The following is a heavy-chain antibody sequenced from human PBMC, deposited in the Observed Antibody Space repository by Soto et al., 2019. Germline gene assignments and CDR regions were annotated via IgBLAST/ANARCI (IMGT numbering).Heavy chain of an antibody. D-gene: IGHD1-26*01. CDR2: IDNAGSSV. CDR3: TRVGGSVSGMDV. CDR1: GFTFSSYW. J-gene: IGHJ6*02. Sequence: EVQLVESGGGLVEPGGSLRLSCAASGFTFSSYWMHWVRQAPEKGLVWVSRIDNAGSSVRYADSVKGRFTISGNNAKNTLYVQMTRMRAEDTAVYYCTRVGGSVSGMDVWGQGATVTVSS. V-gene: IGHV3-74*01.